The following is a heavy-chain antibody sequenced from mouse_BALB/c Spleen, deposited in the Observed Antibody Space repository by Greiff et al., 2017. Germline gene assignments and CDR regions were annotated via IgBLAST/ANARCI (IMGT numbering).Heavy chain of an antibody. D-gene: IGHD1-1*01. CDR1: GFTFSSYA. J-gene: IGHJ2*01. CDR3: ARGGYGPYFDY. CDR2: ISSGGST. V-gene: IGHV5-6-5*01. Sequence: EVKLVESGGGLVKPGGSLKLSCAASGFTFSSYAMSWVRQTPEKRLEWVASISSGGSTYYPDSVKGRFTISRDNARNILYLQMSSLRSEDTAMYYCARGGYGPYFDYWGQGTTLTVSS.